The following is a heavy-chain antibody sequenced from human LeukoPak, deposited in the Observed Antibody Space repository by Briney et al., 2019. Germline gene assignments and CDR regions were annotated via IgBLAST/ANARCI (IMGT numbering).Heavy chain of an antibody. Sequence: GGSLRLSCAASEVTIRNYWMHWVRQAPGKGLVWVSRINSDGSSKDYVDSVKGRFTISRDNAKNTLYLQMNSLRAEDTALYYCARASASGWPYYYGMDVWGQGTAVTVFS. CDR1: EVTIRNYW. CDR2: INSDGSSK. CDR3: ARASASGWPYYYGMDV. D-gene: IGHD6-19*01. V-gene: IGHV3-74*01. J-gene: IGHJ6*02.